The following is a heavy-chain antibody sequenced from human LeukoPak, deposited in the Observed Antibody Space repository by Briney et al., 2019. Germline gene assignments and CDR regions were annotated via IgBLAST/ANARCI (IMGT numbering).Heavy chain of an antibody. V-gene: IGHV5-51*01. CDR1: GYRITSYC. CDR3: ARSPPGFFRGYMDV. J-gene: IGHJ6*03. CDR2: IYPGDSDT. Sequence: GESLKISCKGSGYRITSYCIAWVRQMPGKSLEWMGIIYPGDSDTRYSPSFQGQVTISADKSISTAYLQWSSLKASDTAMYYCARSPPGFFRGYMDVWGKGTTVTVS. D-gene: IGHD3-3*01.